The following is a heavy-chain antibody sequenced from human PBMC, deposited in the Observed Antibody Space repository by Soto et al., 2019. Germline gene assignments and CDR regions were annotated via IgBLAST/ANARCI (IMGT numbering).Heavy chain of an antibody. D-gene: IGHD3-9*01. CDR3: AREQRDDILTGYFRPFDP. V-gene: IGHV1-18*01. Sequence: ASVKVSCKASGYTFTSYGISWVRQAPGQGLEWMGWISAYNGNTNYAQKLQGRVTMTTDTSTSTAYMELRSLRSDDTAAYYCAREQRDDILTGYFRPFDPWGQGTLVTAPQ. CDR1: GYTFTSYG. J-gene: IGHJ5*02. CDR2: ISAYNGNT.